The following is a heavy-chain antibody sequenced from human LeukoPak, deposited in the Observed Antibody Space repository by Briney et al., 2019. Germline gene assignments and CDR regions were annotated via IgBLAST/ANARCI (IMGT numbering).Heavy chain of an antibody. V-gene: IGHV4-59*08. CDR2: IYHSGST. Sequence: SETLSLTCTVSGGSISSYYWSWIRQPPGKGLEWIGYIYHSGSTNYNPSLKSRVTISVDTSKNQFSLKLSSVTAADTAVYYCARLVFGADYFDYWGQGTLVTVSS. CDR3: ARLVFGADYFDY. D-gene: IGHD3-3*01. J-gene: IGHJ4*02. CDR1: GGSISSYY.